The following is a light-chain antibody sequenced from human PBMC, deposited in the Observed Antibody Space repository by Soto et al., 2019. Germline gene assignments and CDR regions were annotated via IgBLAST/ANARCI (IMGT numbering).Light chain of an antibody. V-gene: IGKV3-20*01. CDR1: QSVTSNY. J-gene: IGKJ1*01. CDR3: QQYGGSPRT. CDR2: GAS. Sequence: EIVLTQSPDTLSLSTGERATLSCRASQSVTSNYLAWYQQKPGQAPRLLIYGASSRATGIPDRFSGSGSGTDFTLTISRLETEDFAVYYCQQYGGSPRTFGQGTKVEIK.